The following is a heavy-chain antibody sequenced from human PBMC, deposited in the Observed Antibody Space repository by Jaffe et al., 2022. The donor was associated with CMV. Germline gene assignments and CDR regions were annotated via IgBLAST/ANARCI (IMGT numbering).Heavy chain of an antibody. CDR2: ISGSGGST. Sequence: EVQLLESGGGLVQPGGSLRLSCAASGFTFSSYAMSWVRQAPGKGLEWVSAISGSGGSTYYADSVKGRFTISRDNSKNTLYLQMNSLRAEDTAVYYCAKDWLVGATGAGQFDYWGQGTLVTVSS. CDR1: GFTFSSYA. V-gene: IGHV3-23*01. D-gene: IGHD1-26*01. CDR3: AKDWLVGATGAGQFDY. J-gene: IGHJ4*02.